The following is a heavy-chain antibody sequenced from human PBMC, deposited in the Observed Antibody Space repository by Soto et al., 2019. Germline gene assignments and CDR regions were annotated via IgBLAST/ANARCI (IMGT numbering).Heavy chain of an antibody. V-gene: IGHV3-21*01. J-gene: IGHJ3*02. CDR1: GFTFSSYS. CDR3: ARDRGAVAGVAFDI. CDR2: ISSSSSYI. Sequence: EVQLVESGGGLVKPGGSLRLSCAASGFTFSSYSMNWVRQAPGKGLEWVSSISSSSSYIYYADSVKGRFTISRDNAKNSLYLQMNSLRDEDTAVYYCARDRGAVAGVAFDIWGQGTMVTVSS. D-gene: IGHD6-19*01.